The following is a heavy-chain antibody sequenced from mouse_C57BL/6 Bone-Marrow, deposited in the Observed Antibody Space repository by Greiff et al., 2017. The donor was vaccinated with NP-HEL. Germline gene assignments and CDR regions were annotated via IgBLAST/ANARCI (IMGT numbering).Heavy chain of an antibody. D-gene: IGHD2-3*01. J-gene: IGHJ3*01. Sequence: VKLQQSGPELVKPGASVKISCKASGYTFTDYYMNWVKQSHGKSLEWIGDINPNNGGTSYNQKFKGKATLTVDKSSSTAYMELRSLTSEDSAVYYCARVHDGYYAAWFAYWGQGTLVTVSA. CDR1: GYTFTDYY. CDR3: ARVHDGYYAAWFAY. CDR2: INPNNGGT. V-gene: IGHV1-26*01.